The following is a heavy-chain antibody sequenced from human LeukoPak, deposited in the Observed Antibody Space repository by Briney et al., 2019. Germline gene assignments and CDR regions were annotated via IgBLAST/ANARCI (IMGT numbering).Heavy chain of an antibody. V-gene: IGHV3-23*01. J-gene: IGHJ4*02. Sequence: PGGSLRLSCAASGFTFDDYAMSWVRQAPGKRLEWVSAISGSGGSTYYADSVKGRFTISRDNSKNTLYLQMNSLRAEDTAVHYCAKILWFGELLGPIDYWGQGTLVTVSS. CDR2: ISGSGGST. CDR1: GFTFDDYA. CDR3: AKILWFGELLGPIDY. D-gene: IGHD3-10*01.